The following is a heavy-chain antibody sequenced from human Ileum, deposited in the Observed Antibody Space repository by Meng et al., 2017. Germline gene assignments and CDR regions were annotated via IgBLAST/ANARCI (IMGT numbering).Heavy chain of an antibody. D-gene: IGHD3-16*01. CDR2: IKQDGSEK. J-gene: IGHJ4*01. Sequence: GESLKISCSASGFTLSTCWISWVRQAPGKGLEWVACIKQDGSEKYYVDSVKGRFIISRDNSKNTLYLQMNSLRAEDTAVYYCASLDTAKNYFGGYWGRGTLVTVAS. CDR3: ASLDTAKNYFGGY. V-gene: IGHV3-7*01. CDR1: GFTLSTCW.